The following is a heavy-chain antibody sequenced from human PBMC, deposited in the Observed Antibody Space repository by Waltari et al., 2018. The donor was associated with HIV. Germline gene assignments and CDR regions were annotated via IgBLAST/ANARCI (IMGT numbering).Heavy chain of an antibody. CDR2: INNSGSI. CDR3: ATRGDYGDLPKYFDL. J-gene: IGHJ2*01. V-gene: IGHV4-34*02. Sequence: QVELQQGGAGLLKPSETLSLSCAVSGGSFSPYYWSWIRQPPGKGLEWMGEINNSGSINVKPTLKSRLNRSLDASKKQSSLHLTSVTAADTALYYCATRGDYGDLPKYFDLWGRGTLVTVSS. D-gene: IGHD4-17*01. CDR1: GGSFSPYY.